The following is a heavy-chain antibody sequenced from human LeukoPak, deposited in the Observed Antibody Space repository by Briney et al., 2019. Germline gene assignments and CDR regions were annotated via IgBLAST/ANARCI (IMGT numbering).Heavy chain of an antibody. CDR2: IYYSGST. Sequence: PSETLSLTCTVSGGSISSSSYYWGWIREPPGKGLEWFGDIYYSGSTYYNPSLKSRVTISVDTSKNQFSLKLSSVTAADTAVYYCARLTRYCSSTSCYADYWGQGTLVT. CDR1: GGSISSSSYY. CDR3: ARLTRYCSSTSCYADY. D-gene: IGHD2-2*01. V-gene: IGHV4-39*01. J-gene: IGHJ4*02.